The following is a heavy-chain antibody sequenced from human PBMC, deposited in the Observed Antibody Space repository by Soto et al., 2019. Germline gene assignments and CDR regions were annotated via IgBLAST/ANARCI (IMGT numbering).Heavy chain of an antibody. CDR3: ARGFFRAPSTPTFDY. CDR2: INPVDSGT. V-gene: IGHV5-51*01. CDR1: GFTFTSFW. Sequence: GGSLRLSCAASGFTFTSFWIGWVRQMPGKGLEWMGIINPVDSGTRYSPYFQGQVTISVDKSITTAYLQWSSQKDSDTAMYYCARGFFRAPSTPTFDYWGLGTLVTVSS. J-gene: IGHJ4*02. D-gene: IGHD3-3*01.